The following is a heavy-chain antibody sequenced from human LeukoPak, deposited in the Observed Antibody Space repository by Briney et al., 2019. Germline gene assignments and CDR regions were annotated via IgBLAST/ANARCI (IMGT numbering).Heavy chain of an antibody. CDR2: ISYDGSNK. CDR3: ARSQNRDYYDSSGHYDY. CDR1: GFTFSSYS. J-gene: IGHJ4*02. Sequence: GGSLRLSCAASGFTFSSYSMNWVRQAPGKGLEWVAVISYDGSNKYYADSVKGQFTISRDNSKNTLYLQMNSLRAEDTAVYYCARSQNRDYYDSSGHYDYWGQGTLVTVSS. D-gene: IGHD3-22*01. V-gene: IGHV3-30*03.